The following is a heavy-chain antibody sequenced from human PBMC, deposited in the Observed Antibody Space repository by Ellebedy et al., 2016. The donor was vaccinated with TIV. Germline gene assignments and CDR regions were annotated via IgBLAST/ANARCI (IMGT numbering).Heavy chain of an antibody. V-gene: IGHV5-51*01. D-gene: IGHD2-21*01. Sequence: GESLKISCEASGYSFATYWIGWVRQMPGKGLEWMGIIYPGDSDTRYSPSFQGQVTISADKSISTAYLQWSSLKASDTAMYYCARQQGEVISRFGDWGQGTLVTVSS. CDR1: GYSFATYW. CDR3: ARQQGEVISRFGD. CDR2: IYPGDSDT. J-gene: IGHJ4*02.